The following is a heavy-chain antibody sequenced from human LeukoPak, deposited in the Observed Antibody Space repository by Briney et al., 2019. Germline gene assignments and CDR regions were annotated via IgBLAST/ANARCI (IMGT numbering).Heavy chain of an antibody. V-gene: IGHV3-30*04. D-gene: IGHD2-21*01. CDR2: ISYDGRQN. CDR3: ARDKIPDY. CDR1: GFTFSTYA. Sequence: GGSLRLSCAASGFTFSTYAMNWVRQAPGKGLEWVAVISYDGRQNYYADSVKGRFTISRDNSKNTLYLQMNSLRAEDTAVYYCARDKIPDYWGQGTLVTVSS. J-gene: IGHJ4*02.